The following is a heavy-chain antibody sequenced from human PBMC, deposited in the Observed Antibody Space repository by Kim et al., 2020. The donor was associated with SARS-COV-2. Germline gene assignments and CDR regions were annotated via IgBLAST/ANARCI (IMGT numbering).Heavy chain of an antibody. CDR3: ARAEGLLWFGELLYPRYYMDV. CDR1: GYTFTGYY. D-gene: IGHD3-10*01. V-gene: IGHV1-2*02. Sequence: ASVKVSCKASGYTFTGYYMHWVRQAPGQGLEWMGWINPNSGGTNYAQKFQGRVTMTRDTSISTAYMELSRLRSDETAVYYCARAEGLLWFGELLYPRYYMDVWGKGTTVTVSS. J-gene: IGHJ6*03. CDR2: INPNSGGT.